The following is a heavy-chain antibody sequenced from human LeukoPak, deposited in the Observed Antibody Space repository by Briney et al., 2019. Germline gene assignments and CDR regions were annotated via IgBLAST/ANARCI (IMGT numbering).Heavy chain of an antibody. CDR1: GFTFSSYS. CDR3: LRGDSRDF. D-gene: IGHD3-22*01. Sequence: TPGGSLRLSCAASGFTFSSYSMNWARQAPGKGLEWVASINSGGTTTHYAFSVKGRFTISRDNALNVLYLQMNGLRCDDAAVYYCLRGDSRDFWGQGTLVTVSS. V-gene: IGHV3-21*06. J-gene: IGHJ4*02. CDR2: INSGGTTT.